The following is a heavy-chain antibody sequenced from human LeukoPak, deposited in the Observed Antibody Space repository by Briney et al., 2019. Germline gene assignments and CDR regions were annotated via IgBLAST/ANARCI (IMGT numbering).Heavy chain of an antibody. V-gene: IGHV3-20*04. Sequence: GGSLRLSCAASGFTFSSYGMSWVRQVPGKGLEWVSGINWNGDSTGYGDSVKGRFTISRDNAKNSLYLQMNSLRAEDTAFYYCARGYCSSACCHAPLDYWGQGTLVTVSS. CDR1: GFTFSSYG. D-gene: IGHD2-2*01. J-gene: IGHJ4*02. CDR2: INWNGDST. CDR3: ARGYCSSACCHAPLDY.